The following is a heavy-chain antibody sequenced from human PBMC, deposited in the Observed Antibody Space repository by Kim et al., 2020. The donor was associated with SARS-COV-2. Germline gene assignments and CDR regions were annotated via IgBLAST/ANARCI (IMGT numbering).Heavy chain of an antibody. D-gene: IGHD2-2*02. CDR1: GFTFSSYA. J-gene: IGHJ5*02. CDR3: AKAGPYCSSTSCYKWFDP. CDR2: ISGSGGST. Sequence: GGSLRLSCAASGFTFSSYAMSWVRQAPGKGLEWVSAISGSGGSTYYADSVKGRFTISRDNSKNTLYLQMNSLRAEDTAVYYCAKAGPYCSSTSCYKWFDPWGQGTLVTVSS. V-gene: IGHV3-23*01.